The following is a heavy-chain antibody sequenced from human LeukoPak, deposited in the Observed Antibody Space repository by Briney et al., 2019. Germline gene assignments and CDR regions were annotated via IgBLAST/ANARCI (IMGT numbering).Heavy chain of an antibody. V-gene: IGHV1-46*01. J-gene: IGHJ5*02. CDR2: INPSGGST. Sequence: ASVKVSCKASGYTFTSYYMHWVRQAPGQGLEWMGIINPSGGSTSYAQKFQGRVTMTRDTSTSTVYMELSSLRSEDTAVYYCARAYSSSGRQINWFDPWGQGTLVTVSS. CDR3: ARAYSSSGRQINWFDP. D-gene: IGHD6-13*01. CDR1: GYTFTSYY.